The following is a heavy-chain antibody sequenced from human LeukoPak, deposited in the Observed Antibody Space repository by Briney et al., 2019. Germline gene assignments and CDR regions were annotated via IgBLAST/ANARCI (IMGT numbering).Heavy chain of an antibody. CDR2: AYHSGTT. J-gene: IGHJ4*02. CDR3: ARGLYSSDAY. V-gene: IGHV4-4*02. Sequence: PSGTLSLTCAVSGGSITSDNWWIWVRQPPGKGLEWIGEAYHSGTTNYNPSLKSRVTMSVDKSKNQFSLSLSSVTAADTAVYHCARGLYSSDAYWGQGILVTVSS. D-gene: IGHD6-19*01. CDR1: GGSITSDNW.